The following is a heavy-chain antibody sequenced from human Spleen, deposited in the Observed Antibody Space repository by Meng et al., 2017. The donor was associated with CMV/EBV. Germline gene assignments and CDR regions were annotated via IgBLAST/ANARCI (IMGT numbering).Heavy chain of an antibody. CDR2: ISSSSSYI. CDR3: AKDLASSSSKFDY. CDR1: RFTFSNYD. Sequence: GGSLRLSCAASRFTFSNYDMHWVRQAPGKGLEWVSSISSSSSYIYYADSVKGRFTISRDNAKNSLYLQMNSLRAEDTAVYYCAKDLASSSSKFDYWGQGTLVTVSS. D-gene: IGHD6-6*01. V-gene: IGHV3-21*04. J-gene: IGHJ4*02.